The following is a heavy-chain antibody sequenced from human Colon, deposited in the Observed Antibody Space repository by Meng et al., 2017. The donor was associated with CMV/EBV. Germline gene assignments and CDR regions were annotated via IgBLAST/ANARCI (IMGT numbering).Heavy chain of an antibody. CDR1: VYTFTNFG. J-gene: IGHJ4*02. Sequence: QVQRVQSGAEVKKPGASVKVSFKTSVYTFTNFGISWVRQAPGQGLEWMAYISPYNGDTNYAQRFQGRVALTTDTSTSTVYMELGSLTSDDTAMYYCARELARGGYWGQGTLVTVSS. CDR2: ISPYNGDT. CDR3: ARELARGGY. V-gene: IGHV1-18*01.